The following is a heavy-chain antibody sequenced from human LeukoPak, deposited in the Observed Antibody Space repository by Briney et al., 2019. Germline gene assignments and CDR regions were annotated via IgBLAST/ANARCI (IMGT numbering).Heavy chain of an antibody. CDR1: GGSISSGGYY. J-gene: IGHJ4*02. V-gene: IGHV4-31*03. D-gene: IGHD3-10*01. CDR2: IYYSGST. Sequence: SENLSLTCTVSGGSISSGGYYWSWIRQHPGKGLEWIGYIYYSGSTYYNPSLKSRVTISVDTSKNQFSLKLSSVTAADTAVYYCARDYGSGNYNSPFDFWGQGTLVTVSS. CDR3: ARDYGSGNYNSPFDF.